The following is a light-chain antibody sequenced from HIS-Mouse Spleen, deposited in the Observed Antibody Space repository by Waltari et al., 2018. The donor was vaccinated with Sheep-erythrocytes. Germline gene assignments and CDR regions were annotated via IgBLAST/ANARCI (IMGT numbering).Light chain of an antibody. CDR3: QAWDSSTVV. CDR1: KLGDKY. J-gene: IGLJ2*01. V-gene: IGLV3-1*01. Sequence: SYELTQPPSVSVSPGQTASITCSGDKLGDKYACWYQQKPGHSPVLVIYQDSKRPSGIPDRFSGSNSRNTATLTISGTQAMDEADYYCQAWDSSTVVFGGGTKLTVL. CDR2: QDS.